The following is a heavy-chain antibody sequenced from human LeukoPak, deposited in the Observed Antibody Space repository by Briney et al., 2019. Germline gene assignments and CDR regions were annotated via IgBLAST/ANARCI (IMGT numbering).Heavy chain of an antibody. D-gene: IGHD3-22*01. CDR3: TGGVSQVVHSSSYFRDDSDI. V-gene: IGHV3-74*01. Sequence: GSLRLSCAASGFTISSYWMHCVRQAPGKGLVWVSRINTDGSRTDYAHSLKSRFSISTDNAKNTQYLQMNSLRTEDTAVYFCTGGVSQVVHSSSYFRDDSDIWRRGTMVTVSS. CDR1: GFTISSYW. CDR2: INTDGSRT. J-gene: IGHJ3*02.